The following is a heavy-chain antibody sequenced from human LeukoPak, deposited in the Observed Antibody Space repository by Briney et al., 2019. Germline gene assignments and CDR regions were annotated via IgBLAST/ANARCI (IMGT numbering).Heavy chain of an antibody. V-gene: IGHV3-11*03. CDR2: ISGSDSDT. Sequence: GGSLRLSCAASGFSFSDYYMSWICYAPRQGLECISYISGSDSDTNYADSVRRRFTISRDNAKDSLYLQMNSLRADGTCVYYCARTALIPEAWARGTLVSVSS. J-gene: IGHJ4*02. CDR3: ARTALIPEA. CDR1: GFSFSDYY.